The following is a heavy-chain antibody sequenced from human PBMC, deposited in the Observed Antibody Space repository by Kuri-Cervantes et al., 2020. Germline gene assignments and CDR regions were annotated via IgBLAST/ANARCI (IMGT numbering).Heavy chain of an antibody. V-gene: IGHV3-21*01. J-gene: IGHJ5*02. CDR3: ARETGIAAAGGFDP. CDR2: ISSSSSYI. D-gene: IGHD6-13*01. Sequence: GGSLRLSCAASGFTFRNYVMHWVRQAPGKGLEWVSSISSSSSYIYYADSVKGRFTISRDNAKNSLYLQMNSLRAEDTAVYYCARETGIAAAGGFDPWGQGTLVTVSS. CDR1: GFTFRNYV.